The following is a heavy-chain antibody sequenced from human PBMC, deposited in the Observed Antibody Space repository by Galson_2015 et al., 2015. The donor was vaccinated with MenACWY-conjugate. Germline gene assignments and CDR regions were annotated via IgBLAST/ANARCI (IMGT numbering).Heavy chain of an antibody. CDR2: ISSSSSTI. D-gene: IGHD2-8*01. V-gene: IGHV3-48*04. CDR1: GFTFSSYS. Sequence: SLRLSCAASGFTFSSYSINWVRQAPGKGLEWVSYISSSSSTIYYADSVKGRFTISRDNAKNSLYLQMNSLRAEDTAVYYCARRGYCTNGVCYYYGMDVWGQGTTVTVSS. CDR3: ARRGYCTNGVCYYYGMDV. J-gene: IGHJ6*02.